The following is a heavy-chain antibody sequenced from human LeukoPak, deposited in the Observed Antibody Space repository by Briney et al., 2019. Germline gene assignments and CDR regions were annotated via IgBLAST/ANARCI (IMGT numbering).Heavy chain of an antibody. Sequence: SETLSLTCTVSGGSISSYYWSWIRQPPGKGLEWIGYIYYSGSTNYNPSLKSRVTMSVDTSKNQFSLKLSSVTAAGTAVYYCARDNPVAGNRGIDYWGQGTLVTVSS. CDR3: ARDNPVAGNRGIDY. D-gene: IGHD6-19*01. V-gene: IGHV4-59*12. CDR2: IYYSGST. CDR1: GGSISSYY. J-gene: IGHJ4*02.